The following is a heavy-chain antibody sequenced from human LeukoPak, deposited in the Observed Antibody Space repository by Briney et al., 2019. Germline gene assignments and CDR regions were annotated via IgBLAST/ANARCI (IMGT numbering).Heavy chain of an antibody. J-gene: IGHJ6*03. Sequence: PSETLSLTCTVSGGSISSSSYYWGWIRQPPGKGLEWIGEIYHSGSTNYNPSLKSRVTISVDKSKNQFSLKLSSVTAADTAVYYCARDRVTMVRGVTYYYYYMDVWGKGTTVTVSS. CDR2: IYHSGST. CDR1: GGSISSSSYY. CDR3: ARDRVTMVRGVTYYYYYMDV. V-gene: IGHV4-39*07. D-gene: IGHD3-10*01.